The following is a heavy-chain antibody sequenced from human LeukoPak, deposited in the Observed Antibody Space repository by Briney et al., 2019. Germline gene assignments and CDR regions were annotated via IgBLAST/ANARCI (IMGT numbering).Heavy chain of an antibody. V-gene: IGHV3-20*04. CDR2: INWNGGST. D-gene: IGHD2-2*01. CDR3: ARDRPPGYCSSTSCYEFDY. CDR1: GFTFDDYG. Sequence: GGSLGPSCAASGFTFDDYGMSWVRQAPGKGLEWVSGINWNGGSTGYADSVKGRFTISRDNAKNSLYLQMNSLRAEDTALYYCARDRPPGYCSSTSCYEFDYWGQETLVTVSS. J-gene: IGHJ4*02.